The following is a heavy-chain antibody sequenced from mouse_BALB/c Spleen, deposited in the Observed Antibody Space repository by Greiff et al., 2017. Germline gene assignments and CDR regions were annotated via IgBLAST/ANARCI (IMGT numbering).Heavy chain of an antibody. Sequence: VQLQQPGAELVKPGASVKLSCKASGYTFTSYWMHWVKQRPGQGLEWIGEINPSNGRTNYNEKFKSKATLTVDKSSSTAYMQLSSLTSEDSAVYYCASLERGFAYWGQGTLVTVSA. CDR3: ASLERGFAY. CDR2: INPSNGRT. V-gene: IGHV1S81*02. CDR1: GYTFTSYW. J-gene: IGHJ3*01.